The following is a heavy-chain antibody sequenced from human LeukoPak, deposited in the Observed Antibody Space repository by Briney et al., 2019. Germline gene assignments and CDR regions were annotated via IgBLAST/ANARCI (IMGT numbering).Heavy chain of an antibody. Sequence: HGESLKISCKGSGYSFTFYWIGWVRQMPGKGLEWMGIIYPGDSDTRYRPSFQGQVTISADKSISTAYLQWSSLKAADTAMYYCARHASYGGNSPWSDPWGQGTLVTVSS. CDR2: IYPGDSDT. D-gene: IGHD4-23*01. J-gene: IGHJ5*02. CDR3: ARHASYGGNSPWSDP. CDR1: GYSFTFYW. V-gene: IGHV5-51*01.